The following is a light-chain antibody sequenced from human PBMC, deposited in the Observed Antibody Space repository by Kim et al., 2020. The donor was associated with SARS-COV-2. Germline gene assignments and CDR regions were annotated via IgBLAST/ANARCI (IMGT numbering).Light chain of an antibody. Sequence: QSVLSQSPSASGTPGQRVTISCSGSSSNIGSNVVNWYQQLPGAAPTLLIYNTHQRLSGVPDRFSGSKSGTSATLAISGLQSEDEADYFCAAWDDSLIAYVFATGTKVTVL. CDR3: AAWDDSLIAYV. V-gene: IGLV1-44*01. J-gene: IGLJ1*01. CDR1: SSNIGSNV. CDR2: NTH.